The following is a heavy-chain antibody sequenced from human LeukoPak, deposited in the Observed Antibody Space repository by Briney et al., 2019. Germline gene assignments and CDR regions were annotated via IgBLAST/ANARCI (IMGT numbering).Heavy chain of an antibody. V-gene: IGHV4-59*01. D-gene: IGHD2-21*02. Sequence: SETLSLTCTVSGGSISSYYWSWIRQPPGKGLEWIGYIYYSGSTNYNPSLKSRVTISVDTSKNQFSLKLSSVTAADTAAYYCARSLVTPYFDYWGQGTLVTVSS. CDR1: GGSISSYY. CDR2: IYYSGST. J-gene: IGHJ4*02. CDR3: ARSLVTPYFDY.